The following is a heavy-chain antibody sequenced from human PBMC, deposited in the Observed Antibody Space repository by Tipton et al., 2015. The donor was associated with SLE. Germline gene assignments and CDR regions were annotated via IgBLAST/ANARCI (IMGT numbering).Heavy chain of an antibody. J-gene: IGHJ5*02. D-gene: IGHD2-2*01. CDR1: GGSISSYY. CDR2: IYYTGST. V-gene: IGHV4-59*01. CDR3: ARAEGYCGSKTNCYERRWIDP. Sequence: TLSLTCTVSGGSISSYYWSWIRQPPGKGLEWIGYIYYTGSTNYNPSLKSRVTISVDTSKNQFSLKLSSVTAADTAVYYCARAEGYCGSKTNCYERRWIDPWGQGTLVTVSS.